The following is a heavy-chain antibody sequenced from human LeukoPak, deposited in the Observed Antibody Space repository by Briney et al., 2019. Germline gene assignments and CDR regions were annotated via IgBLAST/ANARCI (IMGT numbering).Heavy chain of an antibody. V-gene: IGHV1-46*01. CDR2: INPSGGST. CDR3: ARDATAPTYYYDSSGGGPFDY. Sequence: ASVKVSCKASGYTFTSYYMDWVRQAPGQGLEWMGIINPSGGSTSYAQKFQGRVTMTRDTSTSTVYMELSSLRSEDTAVYYCARDATAPTYYYDSSGGGPFDYRGQGTLVTVSS. D-gene: IGHD3-22*01. J-gene: IGHJ4*02. CDR1: GYTFTSYY.